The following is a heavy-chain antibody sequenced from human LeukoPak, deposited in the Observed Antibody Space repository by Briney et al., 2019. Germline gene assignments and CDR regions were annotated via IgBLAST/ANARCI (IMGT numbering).Heavy chain of an antibody. V-gene: IGHV3-33*01. CDR2: IWYDGNNK. J-gene: IGHJ6*02. D-gene: IGHD6-13*01. CDR1: GFTFSSYA. Sequence: GGSLRLSCAASGFTFSSYAMHWVRQAPGKGLEWVAVIWYDGNNKYYADSVKGRFTISRDNSKNTLYLQMNSLRAEDTAVYYCAREPGSSSWYQLYYYYYGMDVWGQGTTVTVSS. CDR3: AREPGSSSWYQLYYYYYGMDV.